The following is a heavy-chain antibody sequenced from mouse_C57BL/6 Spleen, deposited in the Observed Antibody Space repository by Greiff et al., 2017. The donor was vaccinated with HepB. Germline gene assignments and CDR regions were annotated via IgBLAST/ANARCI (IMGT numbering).Heavy chain of an antibody. CDR3: ARDSNYFDV. D-gene: IGHD2-5*01. Sequence: EVKLMESGGGLVKPGGSLKLSCAASGFTFSSYAMSWVRQTPEKRLEWVATISDGGSYTYYPDNVKGRFTISRDNAKNNLYLQMSHLKSEDTAMYYCARDSNYFDVWGTGTTVTVSS. CDR1: GFTFSSYA. V-gene: IGHV5-4*01. J-gene: IGHJ1*03. CDR2: ISDGGSYT.